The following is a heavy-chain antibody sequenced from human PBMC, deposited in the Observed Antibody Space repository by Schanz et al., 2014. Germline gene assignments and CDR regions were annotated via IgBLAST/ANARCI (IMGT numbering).Heavy chain of an antibody. CDR1: GFTFSGNA. CDR2: VSDDGNKK. J-gene: IGHJ4*02. V-gene: IGHV3-30*03. CDR3: VSQTGSPNY. D-gene: IGHD6-13*01. Sequence: QVHLMESGGGVVQPGRSLRLSCAASGFTFSGNAMHWVRQAPGKGLEWVAVVSDDGNKKYYADSVKGRFTISRDNSKNTLYLQMNSLRVEDTAVYFCVSQTGSPNYWGQGTLVTVSS.